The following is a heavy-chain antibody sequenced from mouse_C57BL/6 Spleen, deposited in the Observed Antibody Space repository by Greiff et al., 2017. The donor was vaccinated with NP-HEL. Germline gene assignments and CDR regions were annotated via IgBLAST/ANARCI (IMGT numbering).Heavy chain of an antibody. CDR2: ISDGGSYT. Sequence: EVQLVESGGGLVKPGGSLKLSCAASGFTFSSYAMSWVRQTPEKRLEWVATISDGGSYTYYPDNVKGRFTISRDNAKTNLYLQMSHLKSEDTAMYYCARDPLLFYAMDYWGQGTSVTVSS. CDR3: ARDPLLFYAMDY. CDR1: GFTFSSYA. V-gene: IGHV5-4*01. J-gene: IGHJ4*01. D-gene: IGHD2-10*01.